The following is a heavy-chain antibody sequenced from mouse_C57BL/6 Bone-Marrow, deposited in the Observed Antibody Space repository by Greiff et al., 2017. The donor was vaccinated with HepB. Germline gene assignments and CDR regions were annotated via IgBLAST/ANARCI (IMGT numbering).Heavy chain of an antibody. CDR1: GYTFTSYW. Sequence: QVQLQQSGAELVKPGASVKMSCKASGYTFTSYWITWVKQRPGQGLEWIGDIYPGSGSTNYNEKFKSKATLTVDTSSSTAYMQLSSLTSEDSAVYYCARYGVSYAMDYWGQGTSVTVSS. CDR3: ARYGVSYAMDY. CDR2: IYPGSGST. V-gene: IGHV1-55*01. J-gene: IGHJ4*01. D-gene: IGHD1-1*02.